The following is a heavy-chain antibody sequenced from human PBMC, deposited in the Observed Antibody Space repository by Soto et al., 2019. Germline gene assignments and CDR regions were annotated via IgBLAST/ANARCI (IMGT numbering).Heavy chain of an antibody. Sequence: EVQLVESGGGLGQPGGSLRLSCAASGFTFRNYWMYWVRQAPGKGLVWVSHINGDGSITAYADSVRGRFTISRDDAKNTLFLQMNSLRPEDTAVYYCVRGGNYVLGSYQDWCQGTLVTVSS. CDR2: INGDGSIT. CDR1: GFTFRNYW. CDR3: VRGGNYVLGSYQD. V-gene: IGHV3-74*01. D-gene: IGHD3-16*02. J-gene: IGHJ4*02.